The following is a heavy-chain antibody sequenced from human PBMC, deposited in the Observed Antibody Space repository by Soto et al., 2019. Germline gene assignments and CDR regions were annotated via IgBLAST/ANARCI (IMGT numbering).Heavy chain of an antibody. CDR3: ARDTLVLRFLEWLNWFDP. Sequence: ASVKVSFKASGYTFTSYAMHWVRQAPGQRLEWMGWINAGNGNTKYSQKFQGRVTITRDTSASTAYMELSSLRSEDTAVYYCARDTLVLRFLEWLNWFDPWGQGTLVTVSS. CDR1: GYTFTSYA. J-gene: IGHJ5*02. V-gene: IGHV1-3*01. CDR2: INAGNGNT. D-gene: IGHD3-3*01.